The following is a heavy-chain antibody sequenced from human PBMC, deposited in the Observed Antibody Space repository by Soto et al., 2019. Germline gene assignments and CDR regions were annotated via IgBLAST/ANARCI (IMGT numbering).Heavy chain of an antibody. Sequence: EVQLLESGGGLVQPGGSLRLSCAASGFTFSSYAMRWVRQAPGKGLEWVSAISGSGDSTYYADSVKGRFTTSRDNSKNTLYWQMNSLRAEDTAVYYCARRGSGSYYDYWGQGTLVTVSS. CDR3: ARRGSGSYYDY. CDR2: ISGSGDST. CDR1: GFTFSSYA. J-gene: IGHJ4*02. V-gene: IGHV3-23*01. D-gene: IGHD1-26*01.